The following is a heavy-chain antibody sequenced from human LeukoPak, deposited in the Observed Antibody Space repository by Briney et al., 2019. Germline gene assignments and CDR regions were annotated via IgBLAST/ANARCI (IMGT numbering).Heavy chain of an antibody. CDR3: ATSYDSSGYYPDY. V-gene: IGHV4-59*08. D-gene: IGHD3-22*01. Sequence: SETLSLTCTVSGGSISSYYWSWIRQPPGKGLEWIGYIYYSGSTNYNPSLKSRVTISVDTPKNQFSLKLSSVTAAGTAVYYCATSYDSSGYYPDYWGQGTLVTVSS. CDR2: IYYSGST. CDR1: GGSISSYY. J-gene: IGHJ4*01.